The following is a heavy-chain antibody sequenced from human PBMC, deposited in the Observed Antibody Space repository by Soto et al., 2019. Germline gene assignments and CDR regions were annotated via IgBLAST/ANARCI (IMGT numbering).Heavy chain of an antibody. D-gene: IGHD4-17*01. CDR1: GFTFSSYS. Sequence: EVQLVESGGGLVKPGGSLRLSCAASGFTFSSYSMNWVRQAPGKGLEWVSSISSSSSYIYYADSVKGRFTISRDNAKNSLYLQMNSLRAEDTAVYYCARGHYGDYCSDYWGQGTLVTVSS. J-gene: IGHJ4*02. CDR3: ARGHYGDYCSDY. V-gene: IGHV3-21*01. CDR2: ISSSSSYI.